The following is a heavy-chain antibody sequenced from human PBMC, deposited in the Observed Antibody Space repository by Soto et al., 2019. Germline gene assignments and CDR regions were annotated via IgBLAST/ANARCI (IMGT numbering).Heavy chain of an antibody. CDR2: LSASGCNT. V-gene: IGHV3-23*01. J-gene: IGHJ6*04. D-gene: IGHD2-15*01. CDR1: GFTFSSYA. Sequence: EVQLLESGGGLVQPGGSLRLSCAASGFTFSSYAMSWVRQAPGKGLEWVSALSASGCNTYYADSVKGRFSISRDNSNNTLYLQVNSLRAEDTAVYYCAKGGYFTSCRGPVISDYCGGLDVWGEWTTVTVSS. CDR3: AKGGYFTSCRGPVISDYCGGLDV.